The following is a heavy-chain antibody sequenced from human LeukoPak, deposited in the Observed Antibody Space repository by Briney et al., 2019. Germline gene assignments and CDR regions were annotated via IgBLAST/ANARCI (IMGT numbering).Heavy chain of an antibody. D-gene: IGHD1-1*01. Sequence: GGSLRLSCAASGFTFSSYAMSWVRQAPGKGLEWVSAISGSGGSTYYADSVKGRFTISRDNYKSTLYLQTNSLRAEDTAIYYCAKDRRPVRPDAFDIWGQGTVVAVSS. V-gene: IGHV3-23*01. CDR3: AKDRRPVRPDAFDI. J-gene: IGHJ3*02. CDR1: GFTFSSYA. CDR2: ISGSGGST.